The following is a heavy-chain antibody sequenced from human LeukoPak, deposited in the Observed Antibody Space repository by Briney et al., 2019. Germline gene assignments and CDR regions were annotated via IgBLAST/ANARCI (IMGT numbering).Heavy chain of an antibody. CDR3: ARAVGFGESTVGYYYYMDV. CDR2: IIPIFGTA. CDR1: GYTFTGYY. D-gene: IGHD3-10*01. J-gene: IGHJ6*03. Sequence: SVKVSCKASGYTFTGYYMHWVRQAPGQGLEWMGGIIPIFGTANYAQKFQGRVTITADKSTSTAYMELSSLRSEDTAVYYCARAVGFGESTVGYYYYMDVWGKGTTVTISS. V-gene: IGHV1-69*06.